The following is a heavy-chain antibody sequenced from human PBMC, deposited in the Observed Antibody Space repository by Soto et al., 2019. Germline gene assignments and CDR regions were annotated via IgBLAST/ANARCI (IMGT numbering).Heavy chain of an antibody. CDR2: MNPNSGNT. J-gene: IGHJ6*03. Sequence: GASVKVSCKASGYTFTSYDINWVRQATGQGLEWMGWMNPNSGNTGYAQKFQGRVTMTRNTSISTAYMELSSLRSEDTAVYYCARGVAHCSGGSCYFGNHYYMDVSGKGTTVTVSS. D-gene: IGHD2-15*01. V-gene: IGHV1-8*01. CDR1: GYTFTSYD. CDR3: ARGVAHCSGGSCYFGNHYYMDV.